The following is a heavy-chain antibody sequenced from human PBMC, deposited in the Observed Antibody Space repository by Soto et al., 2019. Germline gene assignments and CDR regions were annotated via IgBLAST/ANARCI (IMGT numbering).Heavy chain of an antibody. CDR1: GGPISSSGHY. Sequence: QLQMRESGPGQVKASETLSLSCAVSGGPISSSGHYWGWIRQSPGEGLAWIGNVYYLGTTYYNPSFESRVTISIDTSRTQFSLNVTSVTAADTAIYYCVRQSYSTTSNFDFWGQGTLVTVSS. D-gene: IGHD6-13*01. CDR2: VYYLGTT. CDR3: VRQSYSTTSNFDF. J-gene: IGHJ4*02. V-gene: IGHV4-39*01.